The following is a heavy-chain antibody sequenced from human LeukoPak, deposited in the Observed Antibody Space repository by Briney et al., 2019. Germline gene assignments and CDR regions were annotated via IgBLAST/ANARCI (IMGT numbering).Heavy chain of an antibody. CDR1: GFTFSSYS. D-gene: IGHD6-13*01. CDR2: ISSSSTYI. V-gene: IGHV3-21*01. J-gene: IGHJ3*02. CDR3: ARDHEQVVQFDAFDI. Sequence: PGGSLRLSCAASGFTFSSYSMNWVRQAPGKGLEWVSSISSSSTYIYYADSVKGRFTISRDDAKNSLYLQMNSLRAEDSAVYFCARDHEQVVQFDAFDIWGQGTMVTVSS.